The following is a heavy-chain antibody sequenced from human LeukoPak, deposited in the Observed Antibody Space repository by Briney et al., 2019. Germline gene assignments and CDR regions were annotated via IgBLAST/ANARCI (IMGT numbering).Heavy chain of an antibody. J-gene: IGHJ3*02. D-gene: IGHD4-17*01. Sequence: PGRSLRLSCAASGFTFSSYAMHWVRQAPGKGLEWVAVISYDGSNKYYADSVKGRFTISGDNSKNTLYLQMNSLRAEDTAVYYCANSHGDYVSQDAFDIWGQGTMVTVSS. CDR3: ANSHGDYVSQDAFDI. V-gene: IGHV3-30*04. CDR2: ISYDGSNK. CDR1: GFTFSSYA.